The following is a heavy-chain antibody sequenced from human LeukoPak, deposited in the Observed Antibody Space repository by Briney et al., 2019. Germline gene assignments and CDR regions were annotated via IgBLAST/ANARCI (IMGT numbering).Heavy chain of an antibody. V-gene: IGHV3-30-3*01. J-gene: IGHJ4*02. CDR1: GFTFSNYA. CDR3: ARDFFPIVDSSWYEIGY. Sequence: PGGSLRLSCAASGFTFSNYAMHWVRQAPGKGLEWVAVISYDGRNTYYADSVRGRFTISRDNSKNTLYLQMDSLRSEDTAVYYCARDFFPIVDSSWYEIGYWGQGTLVTVSS. D-gene: IGHD6-13*01. CDR2: ISYDGRNT.